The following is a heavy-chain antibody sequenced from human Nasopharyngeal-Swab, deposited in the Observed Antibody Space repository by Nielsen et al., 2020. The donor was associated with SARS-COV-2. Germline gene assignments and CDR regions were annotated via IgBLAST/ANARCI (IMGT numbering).Heavy chain of an antibody. CDR1: GDSVSNDRVA. CDR2: TYYRSQWYS. V-gene: IGHV6-1*01. D-gene: IGHD3-16*01. Sequence: SQTLSLTCAISGDSVSNDRVAWNWIRQSPSRGLEWLGRTYYRSQWYSDYAVSVKSRITINPDTAQNQFSLQLNSVTPEDTAVYYCARDEGAHNSWGQGTLVTVSS. CDR3: ARDEGAHNS. J-gene: IGHJ4*02.